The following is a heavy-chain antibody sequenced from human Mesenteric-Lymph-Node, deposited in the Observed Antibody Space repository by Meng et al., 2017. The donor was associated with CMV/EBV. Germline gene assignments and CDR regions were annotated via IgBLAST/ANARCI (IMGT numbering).Heavy chain of an antibody. CDR2: FYYSGTT. V-gene: IGHV4-39*02. J-gene: IGHJ4*02. Sequence: GSLRLSCTVSGGSFSASSYYWGWVRQPPGKGLEWIGGFYYSGTTHYNPSLKSRVIISVDTSKNHFSLRLSSVTAADTAVYYCARGTKDTSGWVYFDYWGQGTLVTVSS. D-gene: IGHD6-19*01. CDR3: ARGTKDTSGWVYFDY. CDR1: GGSFSASSYY.